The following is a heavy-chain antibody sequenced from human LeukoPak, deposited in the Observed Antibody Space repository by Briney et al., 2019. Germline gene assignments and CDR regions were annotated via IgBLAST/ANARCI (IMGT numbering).Heavy chain of an antibody. V-gene: IGHV4-31*03. CDR3: ARVPRDYGGNWRAFDI. Sequence: SETLSLTCTVSGGSISSGGYYWSRIRQHPGKGLEWIGYIYYSGSTYYNPSLKSRVTISVDTSKNQFSLKLSSVTAADTAVYYCARVPRDYGGNWRAFDIWGQGTMVTVSS. J-gene: IGHJ3*02. CDR2: IYYSGST. CDR1: GGSISSGGYY. D-gene: IGHD4-23*01.